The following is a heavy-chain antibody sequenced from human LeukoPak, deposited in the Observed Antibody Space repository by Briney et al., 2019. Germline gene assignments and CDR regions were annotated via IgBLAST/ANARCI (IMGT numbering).Heavy chain of an antibody. J-gene: IGHJ4*02. Sequence: ASVKVSRKASGYTFTSYGISWVRQAPGQGLEWMGWISAYIGNTNYAQKLQGRVTMTTDTSTSTAYMELRSLRSDDTAVYYCARHYDYGDYGDGVFDYWGQGTLVTVSS. V-gene: IGHV1-18*04. CDR3: ARHYDYGDYGDGVFDY. CDR2: ISAYIGNT. CDR1: GYTFTSYG. D-gene: IGHD4-17*01.